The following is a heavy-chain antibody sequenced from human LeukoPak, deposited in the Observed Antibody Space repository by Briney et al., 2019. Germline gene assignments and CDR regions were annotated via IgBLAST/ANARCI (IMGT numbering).Heavy chain of an antibody. CDR3: ARATYDSSAVDAFDI. CDR1: GFTFKDYF. Sequence: GGSLRLFCAASGFTFKDYFMSWIRPAPGKGLEWVAYTTTAGNTIYYADSMKGRFTISRHNAKNSLYLQMNTLRAEDTAVYYCARATYDSSAVDAFDIWGQGTMVTVSP. D-gene: IGHD3-22*01. J-gene: IGHJ3*02. V-gene: IGHV3-11*01. CDR2: TTTAGNTI.